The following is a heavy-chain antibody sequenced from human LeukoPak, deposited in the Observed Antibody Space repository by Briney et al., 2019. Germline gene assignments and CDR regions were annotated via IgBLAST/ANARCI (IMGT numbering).Heavy chain of an antibody. CDR1: GFTFSRYS. CDR2: ISHSSSYI. CDR3: ARKTSRRGGHDY. J-gene: IGHJ4*02. V-gene: IGHV3-21*01. D-gene: IGHD2-15*01. Sequence: PGGSLRLSCAASGFTFSRYSMNWVRQAPGKGLEWVSSISHSSSYIYYAESVKGRFTISRDNSKNTLYLQMNSLRPEDTAVYYCARKTSRRGGHDYWGQGTLVTVSS.